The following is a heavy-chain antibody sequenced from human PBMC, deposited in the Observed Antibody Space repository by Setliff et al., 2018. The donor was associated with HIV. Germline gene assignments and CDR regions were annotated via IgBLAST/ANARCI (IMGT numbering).Heavy chain of an antibody. CDR2: IHASGNA. J-gene: IGHJ4*02. D-gene: IGHD5-18*01. V-gene: IGHV4-4*08. CDR1: GGSISTYY. Sequence: SETLSLTCTVSGGSISTYYWSWIRQSPGKGLEWIGYIHASGNANYNPPLKSRVTISVDTSKSQFSLKLNSVTAADTAVYYCARTRGYTYGYIDSWAQGTLVTVSS. CDR3: ARTRGYTYGYIDS.